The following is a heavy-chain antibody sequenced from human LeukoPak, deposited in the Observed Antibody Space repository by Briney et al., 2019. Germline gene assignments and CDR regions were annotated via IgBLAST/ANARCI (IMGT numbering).Heavy chain of an antibody. J-gene: IGHJ5*02. CDR1: GGSINSRIYY. Sequence: SETLSLTCTVSGGSINSRIYYWGWIRQPPGKGLEWIGSIYYSGSTYYNPSLKSRVTISVDTSRNHFSLKLSSVTAADTAVYYCARDRATLIKGIVAPGTSFDPWGQGTLVTVSS. CDR3: ARDRATLIKGIVAPGTSFDP. CDR2: IYYSGST. D-gene: IGHD6-13*01. V-gene: IGHV4-39*07.